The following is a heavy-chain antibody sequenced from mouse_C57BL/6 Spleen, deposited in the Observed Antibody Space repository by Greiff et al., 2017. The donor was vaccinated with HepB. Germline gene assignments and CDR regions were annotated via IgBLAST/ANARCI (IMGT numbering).Heavy chain of an antibody. CDR3: ARSEIFDGYYRFAY. Sequence: QVQLQHSGPELVKPGASVKISCKASGYAFSSSWMNWVKQRPGKGLEWIGRIYPGDGDTNYNGKFKGKATLTADKSSSTAYMQLSSLTSEDSAVYFCARSEIFDGYYRFAYWGQGTLVTVSA. CDR1: GYAFSSSW. J-gene: IGHJ3*01. V-gene: IGHV1-82*01. D-gene: IGHD2-3*01. CDR2: IYPGDGDT.